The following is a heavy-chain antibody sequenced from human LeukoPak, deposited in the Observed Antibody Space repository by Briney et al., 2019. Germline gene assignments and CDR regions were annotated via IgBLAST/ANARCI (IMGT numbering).Heavy chain of an antibody. Sequence: PGGSLRLSRAASGFTFSNFWMTWIRQAPGKGLEWVANIKQDGIEKYYVDSVEGRFTVSRDNTKNTLFLQMDSLRAEDTAVYYCARGSSGYYCDHFQTWGQGSLVTVSS. CDR1: GFTFSNFW. D-gene: IGHD3-22*01. V-gene: IGHV3-7*01. J-gene: IGHJ1*01. CDR2: IKQDGIEK. CDR3: ARGSSGYYCDHFQT.